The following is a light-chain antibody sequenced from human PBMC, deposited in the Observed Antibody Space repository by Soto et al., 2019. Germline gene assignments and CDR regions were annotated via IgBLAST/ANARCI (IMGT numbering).Light chain of an antibody. CDR3: QQHGQWPIT. V-gene: IGKV3D-15*01. CDR1: QSVNSN. CDR2: GIS. J-gene: IGKJ5*01. Sequence: EIVMTQSPATLSVSPGERATLSCRASQSVNSNYLAWYQQKPGQXHRLLIYGISKRATDIPDRFSGSGSGTELTITISSLQPEDFETYYCQQHGQWPITFGQGTRLEI.